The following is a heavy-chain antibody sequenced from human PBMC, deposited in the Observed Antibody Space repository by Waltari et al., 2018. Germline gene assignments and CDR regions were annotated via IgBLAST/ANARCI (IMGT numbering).Heavy chain of an antibody. D-gene: IGHD3-9*01. CDR3: AHSPIIFMSEYFQH. CDR1: GFSLSTSGVG. J-gene: IGHJ1*01. Sequence: QITLKESGPTLVKPTQTLTLTFTFSGFSLSTSGVGVGWIRQPPGKALEWLALIYWNDDKRYSPSLKSRLTITKDTSKNQVVLTMTNMDPVDTATYYCAHSPIIFMSEYFQHWGQGTLVTVSS. V-gene: IGHV2-5*01. CDR2: IYWNDDK.